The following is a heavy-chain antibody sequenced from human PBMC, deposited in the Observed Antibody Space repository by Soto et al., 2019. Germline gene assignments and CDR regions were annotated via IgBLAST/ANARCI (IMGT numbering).Heavy chain of an antibody. J-gene: IGHJ4*02. Sequence: PGGSLRLSCVVSGFISSSYAMHWVRQAPGKGLEWVSGISSGGGTTDYADSVKGRFTISRDNSKNTLYLQMSSLRAEDTAVYYCAKRNYYFDHWGQGALVTVSS. CDR2: ISSGGGTT. D-gene: IGHD1-7*01. CDR1: GFISSSYA. CDR3: AKRNYYFDH. V-gene: IGHV3-23*01.